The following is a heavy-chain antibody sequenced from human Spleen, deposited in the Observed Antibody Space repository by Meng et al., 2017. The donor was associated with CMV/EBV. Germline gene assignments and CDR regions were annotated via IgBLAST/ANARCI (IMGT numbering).Heavy chain of an antibody. D-gene: IGHD6-13*01. CDR1: GFTFDDYA. Sequence: GGSLRLSCAASGFTFDDYAMHWVRQAPGKGLEWVSGISWNSGSIGYADSVKGRFTISRDNAKNSLYLQMNSLRAEDTALYYCAKDMAAAASYYGMDVWGQGTTVTVSS. J-gene: IGHJ6*02. CDR3: AKDMAAAASYYGMDV. CDR2: ISWNSGSI. V-gene: IGHV3-9*01.